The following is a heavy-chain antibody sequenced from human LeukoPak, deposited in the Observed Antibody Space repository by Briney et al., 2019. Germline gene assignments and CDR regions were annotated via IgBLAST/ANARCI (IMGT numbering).Heavy chain of an antibody. CDR1: GFTFTSSA. CDR3: AAGRSLWSCDY. V-gene: IGHV1-58*01. J-gene: IGHJ4*02. CDR2: IVVGSGNT. D-gene: IGHD3-10*01. Sequence: ASVKVSCKASGFTFTSSAVQWVRQARGQRLEWIGRIVVGSGNTNYAQKFRERVTITRDMSTSTAYMELSSLRSEDTAVYYCAAGRSLWSCDYWGQGTLVTVSS.